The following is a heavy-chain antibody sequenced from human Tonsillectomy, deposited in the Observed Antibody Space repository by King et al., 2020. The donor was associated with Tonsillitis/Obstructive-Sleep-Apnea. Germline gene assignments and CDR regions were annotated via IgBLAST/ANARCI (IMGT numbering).Heavy chain of an antibody. CDR2: ISGSGGST. V-gene: IGHV3-23*01. CDR1: GFTFSSYA. Sequence: VQSGGCLRLSCAASGFTFSSYAMSLVRQAPGKGLELVSGISGSGGSTYYANSVKGRLTISRDNSKNTLYLQMNSLRAEDTAVYYCAKEPGVAAAVEYFQHWGQGTLVTVSS. D-gene: IGHD6-13*01. CDR3: AKEPGVAAAVEYFQH. J-gene: IGHJ1*01.